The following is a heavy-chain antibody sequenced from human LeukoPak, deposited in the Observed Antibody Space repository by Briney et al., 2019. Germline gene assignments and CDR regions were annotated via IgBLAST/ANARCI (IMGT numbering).Heavy chain of an antibody. J-gene: IGHJ4*02. Sequence: PSETLSLTCGVSRGSISSTNWWTWVRQPPGEGLEWIGEVHLSGRTNYNPSLESRVTMSVDMSENHISLKLTSVTAADTAVYYCAREILGGFNPGAYWGQGTLVTVSS. CDR1: RGSISSTNW. CDR2: VHLSGRT. CDR3: AREILGGFNPGAY. V-gene: IGHV4-4*02. D-gene: IGHD1-14*01.